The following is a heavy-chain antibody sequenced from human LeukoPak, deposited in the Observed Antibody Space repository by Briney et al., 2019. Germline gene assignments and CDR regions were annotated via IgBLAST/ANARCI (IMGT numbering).Heavy chain of an antibody. CDR3: ARDFLPAIVVVPAAMDY. CDR2: IKQDGSEK. Sequence: GGSLRLSCAASRFTFSSYWMSWVRQAPGKGLEWVANIKQDGSEKYYVDSVKGRFTISRDNAKNSLYLQMNSLRVEDTAVYYCARDFLPAIVVVPAAMDYWGQGTLVTVSS. V-gene: IGHV3-7*01. D-gene: IGHD2-2*01. CDR1: RFTFSSYW. J-gene: IGHJ4*02.